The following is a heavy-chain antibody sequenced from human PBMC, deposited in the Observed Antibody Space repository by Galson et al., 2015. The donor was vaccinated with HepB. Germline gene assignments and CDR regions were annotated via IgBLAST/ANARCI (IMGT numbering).Heavy chain of an antibody. CDR1: GFTFSSYS. V-gene: IGHV3-48*02. D-gene: IGHD3-3*01. CDR2: ISSSSSTI. J-gene: IGHJ6*02. Sequence: SLRLSCAASGFTFSSYSMNWVRQAPGKGLEWVSYISSSSSTIYYADSVKGRFTISRDNAKNSLYLQMNSLRDEDTAVYYCARDRASEWPYYYYGMDVWGQGTTVTVSS. CDR3: ARDRASEWPYYYYGMDV.